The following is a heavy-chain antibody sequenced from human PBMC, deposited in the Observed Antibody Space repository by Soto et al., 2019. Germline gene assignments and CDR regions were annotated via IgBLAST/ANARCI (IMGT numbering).Heavy chain of an antibody. J-gene: IGHJ4*02. V-gene: IGHV4-34*01. D-gene: IGHD3-10*01. CDR2: INHSGST. CDR3: ARGRREFLDY. Sequence: SETLSLTCAVYGGSFSGYYWSWIRQPPGKGLEWIGEINHSGSTNYNPSLKSRVTISVDTSKNQFSLKLSSVTAADTAVYYCARGRREFLDYWGQGTLVTFSS. CDR1: GGSFSGYY.